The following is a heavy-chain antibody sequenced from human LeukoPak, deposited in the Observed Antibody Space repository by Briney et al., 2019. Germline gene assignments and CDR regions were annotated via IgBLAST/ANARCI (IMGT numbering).Heavy chain of an antibody. Sequence: PSETLSLTCTVSGVSISGRYWGWIRQPPGKGLEWIGYINYSGSTNYNPSLRGRVTISVDTSKNQFSLQLSSATASDTAVYYCVRHVAGTTLDYWGQGTLVTVSS. V-gene: IGHV4-59*08. J-gene: IGHJ4*02. D-gene: IGHD6-19*01. CDR3: VRHVAGTTLDY. CDR2: INYSGST. CDR1: GVSISGRY.